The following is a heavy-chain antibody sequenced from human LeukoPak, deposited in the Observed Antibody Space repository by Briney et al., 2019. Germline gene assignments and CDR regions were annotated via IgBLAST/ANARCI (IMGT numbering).Heavy chain of an antibody. CDR1: GFTFSTYW. CDR2: INPDGSQK. V-gene: IGHV3-7*04. D-gene: IGHD6-13*01. CDR3: AGGVSSPRGCY. Sequence: GGSLRLSCTASGFTFSTYWMSWVRQAPGKGLEWVAKINPDGSQKYHVDSVYGRFTISRDNAKNSLYLQMNSLRGEDTAVYYCAGGVSSPRGCYWGQGILVTVSS. J-gene: IGHJ4*02.